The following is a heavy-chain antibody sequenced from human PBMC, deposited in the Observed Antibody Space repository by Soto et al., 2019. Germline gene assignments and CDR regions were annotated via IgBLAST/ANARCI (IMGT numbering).Heavy chain of an antibody. V-gene: IGHV4-39*01. Sequence: QLQLQESGPGLVKPSETLSLTCTASGDTISSSDYYWGWIRKPPGRGLEGIGNIFYSGTTYYNPSLKSRVTISVDTSRNQFSLKLSSVTAADTAVYYCARRTDYGDYSDAFDVWGHGSMVTVSS. D-gene: IGHD4-17*01. J-gene: IGHJ3*01. CDR3: ARRTDYGDYSDAFDV. CDR1: GDTISSSDYY. CDR2: IFYSGTT.